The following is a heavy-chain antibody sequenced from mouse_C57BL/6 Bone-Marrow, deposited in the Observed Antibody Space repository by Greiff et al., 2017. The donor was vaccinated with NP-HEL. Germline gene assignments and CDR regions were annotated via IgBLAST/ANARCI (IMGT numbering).Heavy chain of an antibody. Sequence: VQLQHPGAELVKPGASVKLSCKASGYTFTSYWMHWVKQRPGQGLEWIGMIHPNSGSTNYNEKFKSKATLTVDKSSSTAYMQLSSLTSEDSAVYYCLYGYDGYYFDYWGQGTTLTVSS. CDR3: LYGYDGYYFDY. V-gene: IGHV1-64*01. J-gene: IGHJ2*01. CDR1: GYTFTSYW. D-gene: IGHD2-2*01. CDR2: IHPNSGST.